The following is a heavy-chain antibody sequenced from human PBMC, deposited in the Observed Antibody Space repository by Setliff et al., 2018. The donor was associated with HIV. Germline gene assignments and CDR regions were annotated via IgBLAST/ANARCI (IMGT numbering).Heavy chain of an antibody. CDR1: GYTLTEVS. CDR3: ATFLSGSPNAY. V-gene: IGHV3-73*01. Sequence: KVSCKISGYTLTEVSMHWVRQASGKGPEWVGRIRTKAKNYATEYGASVKGRLIISRDDSKKMAYLEMHSLKRDDTAVYYCATFLSGSPNAYWGQGTLVTVSS. D-gene: IGHD1-26*01. J-gene: IGHJ4*02. CDR2: IRTKAKNYAT.